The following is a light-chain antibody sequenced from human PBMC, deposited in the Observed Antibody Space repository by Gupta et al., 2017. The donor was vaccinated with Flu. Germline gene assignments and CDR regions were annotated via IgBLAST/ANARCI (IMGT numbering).Light chain of an antibody. CDR3: MQSIQVPWT. Sequence: ISCKSSQSLLNTDGETNLYLYMQKPGQAPHLLIYEVSNRFSGVSDRFSGSGSETDFTLKISRVEAEDAGVYYCMQSIQVPWTFGQGTKVEIK. J-gene: IGKJ1*01. CDR2: EVS. V-gene: IGKV2D-29*01. CDR1: QSLLNTDGETN.